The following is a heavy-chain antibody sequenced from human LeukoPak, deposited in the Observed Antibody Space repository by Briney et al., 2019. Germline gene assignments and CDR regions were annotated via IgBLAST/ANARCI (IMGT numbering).Heavy chain of an antibody. D-gene: IGHD3-10*01. CDR1: GFTFSSYG. J-gene: IGHJ4*02. CDR2: ISYDGSNK. CDR3: VLGSPFDY. Sequence: PGGSLRLSCAASGFTFSSYGMHWVRQAPGKGLEWVAVISYDGSNKYYADSVKGRFTISRDNSKNTLYLQMNSLRDEDTAVYYCVLGSPFDYWGQGTLVTVSS. V-gene: IGHV3-30*03.